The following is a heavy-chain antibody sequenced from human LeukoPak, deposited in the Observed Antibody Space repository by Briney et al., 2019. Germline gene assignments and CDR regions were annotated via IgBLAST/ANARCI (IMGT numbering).Heavy chain of an antibody. Sequence: SETLSLTRAVYGGSFSGYYWSWIRQPPGKGLEWIGEINHSGSTNYNPSLKSRVTISVDTSKNQFSLKLSSVTAADTAVYYCASELGGGMDVWGQGTTVTVSS. J-gene: IGHJ6*02. V-gene: IGHV4-34*01. CDR3: ASELGGGMDV. CDR1: GGSFSGYY. CDR2: INHSGST. D-gene: IGHD1-7*01.